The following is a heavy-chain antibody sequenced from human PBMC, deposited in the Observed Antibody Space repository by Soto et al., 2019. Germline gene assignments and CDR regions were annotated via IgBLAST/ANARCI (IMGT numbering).Heavy chain of an antibody. D-gene: IGHD5-18*01. CDR1: GFTFSSYG. CDR3: ARDPRQWIQLWPRFDY. Sequence: PGGSLRLSCAASGFTFSSYGMHWVRQAPGKGLEWVAVISYDGSNKYYADSVKGRFTISRDNSKNTLYLQMNSLRAEDTAVYYCARDPRQWIQLWPRFDYWGQGPLVTVSS. J-gene: IGHJ4*02. V-gene: IGHV3-30*03. CDR2: ISYDGSNK.